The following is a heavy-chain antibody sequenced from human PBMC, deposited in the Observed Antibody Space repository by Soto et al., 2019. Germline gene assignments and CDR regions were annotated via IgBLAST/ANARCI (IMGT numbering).Heavy chain of an antibody. V-gene: IGHV4-59*08. J-gene: IGHJ5*02. CDR3: ARQSFFDILTGSPGGFDP. CDR2: IYYSGST. CDR1: GGSISSYY. Sequence: SETLSLTCTVSGGSISSYYWSWIRQPPGKGLEWIGYIYYSGSTNYNPSLKSRVTISVDTSKNQFSLKLSSVTAADTAVYYCARQSFFDILTGSPGGFDPWGQGTLVTVS. D-gene: IGHD3-9*01.